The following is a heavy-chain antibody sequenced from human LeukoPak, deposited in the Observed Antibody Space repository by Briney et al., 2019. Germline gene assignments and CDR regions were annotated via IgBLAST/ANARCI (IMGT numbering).Heavy chain of an antibody. CDR3: ARLTGNREFDY. CDR1: GYSFTDHY. Sequence: ASVKVSCKASGYSFTDHYMHWVRQAPGQGLEWMGWTNINSGGTRFPRKFQGRVTMTRDTSVSTAYMELSRLRSDDTAVYYCARLTGNREFDYWGQGALVTVSS. V-gene: IGHV1-2*02. J-gene: IGHJ4*02. CDR2: TNINSGGT. D-gene: IGHD7-27*01.